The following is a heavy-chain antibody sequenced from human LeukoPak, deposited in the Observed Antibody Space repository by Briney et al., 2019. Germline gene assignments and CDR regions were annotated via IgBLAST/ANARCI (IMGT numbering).Heavy chain of an antibody. D-gene: IGHD6-13*01. CDR2: INPNSGGT. V-gene: IGHV1-2*02. CDR1: GYTFTGYY. J-gene: IGHJ4*02. CDR3: ARAVSRLQQLVLDY. Sequence: RASVKVSCKASGYTFTGYYMHWVRQAPGQGLEWMGWINPNSGGTNYAQKFQGRVTMTRDTSISTAYMELSRLRSDDTAVYYCARAVSRLQQLVLDYWGQGTLVTVSS.